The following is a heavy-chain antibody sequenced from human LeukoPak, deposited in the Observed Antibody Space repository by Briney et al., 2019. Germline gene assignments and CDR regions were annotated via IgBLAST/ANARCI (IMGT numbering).Heavy chain of an antibody. V-gene: IGHV1-46*01. CDR1: GYTFTSYY. D-gene: IGHD5-12*01. J-gene: IGHJ4*02. Sequence: GASGKVSCKASGYTFTSYYMHWVRQAPGQGLKSMGIINPIGGSTSYAQKFQGRVTMTRDMSTSTVYMELSSLRSEDPAVYSCGSGYSGYDSFAYWGQGTLVTVYS. CDR3: GSGYSGYDSFAY. CDR2: INPIGGST.